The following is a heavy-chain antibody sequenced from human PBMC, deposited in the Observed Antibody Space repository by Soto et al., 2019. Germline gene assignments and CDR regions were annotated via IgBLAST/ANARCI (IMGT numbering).Heavy chain of an antibody. J-gene: IGHJ5*02. Sequence: QVQLVESGGGVVQPGRSLRLSCAASGFTFSSYGMHWVRQAPGKGLEWVAVISYDGSNKYYADSVKGRFTISRDNYKNTLYLQMNILRAEDTAVYYCAKDLGCTSIRCKNSWFDPWGQETLVTVSA. CDR2: ISYDGSNK. V-gene: IGHV3-30*18. D-gene: IGHD2-2*01. CDR1: GFTFSSYG. CDR3: AKDLGCTSIRCKNSWFDP.